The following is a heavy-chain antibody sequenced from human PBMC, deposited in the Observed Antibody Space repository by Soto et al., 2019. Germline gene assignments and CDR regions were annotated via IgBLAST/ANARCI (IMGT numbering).Heavy chain of an antibody. CDR1: GFTFGRYA. D-gene: IGHD2-2*01. CDR2: ISYDGSNK. V-gene: IGHV3-30-3*01. J-gene: IGHJ6*02. Sequence: QVQLVESGGSVVQPGRSLRLSCAASGFTFGRYAMHWVRQAPGKGLEWVAVISYDGSNKYYADSVKGRFTISRDNSKNTLYLQMNSLRAEDTAVYYCARDWGYCSITSCYSDHYGMDVWGQGTTVTVSS. CDR3: ARDWGYCSITSCYSDHYGMDV.